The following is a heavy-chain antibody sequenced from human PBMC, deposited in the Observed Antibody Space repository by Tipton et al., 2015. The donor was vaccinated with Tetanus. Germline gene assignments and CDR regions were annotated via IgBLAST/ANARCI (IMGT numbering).Heavy chain of an antibody. V-gene: IGHV4-34*01. Sequence: TLSLTCGASGGSFGGYYWSWIRQPPGKGLEWIGEISDSGGTNFNPSLKSRVTMSIDTPKIQFSLNLTSVTAADTALYFCARGSVVITAAKCLDGWGQGTQVPVSS. CDR2: ISDSGGT. J-gene: IGHJ5*02. D-gene: IGHD2-2*01. CDR3: ARGSVVITAAKCLDG. CDR1: GGSFGGYY.